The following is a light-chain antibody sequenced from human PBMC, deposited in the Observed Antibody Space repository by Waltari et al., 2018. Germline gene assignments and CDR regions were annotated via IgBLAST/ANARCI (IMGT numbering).Light chain of an antibody. CDR1: NIGSKS. J-gene: IGLJ3*02. CDR2: DDS. Sequence: SYVLTQSPSVSAAPGQTARITCDGDNIGSKSVHWYQQKPGQAPVVVVYDDSDRPSGIPERFSGSNSGNTATLTISRVEDGDEADYYCQVWDNGNDQLVFGGGTRLTVL. V-gene: IGLV3-21*02. CDR3: QVWDNGNDQLV.